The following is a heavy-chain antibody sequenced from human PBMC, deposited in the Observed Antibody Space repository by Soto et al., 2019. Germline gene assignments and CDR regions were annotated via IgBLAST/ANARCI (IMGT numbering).Heavy chain of an antibody. J-gene: IGHJ4*02. CDR2: IYYSGST. CDR3: ARVRVDYYDSSGYYLFDY. Sequence: PPETLSLTCTVSGGSISSGDYYWSWIRQPPGKGLEWIGYIYYSGSTYYNPSLKSRVTISVDTSKNQFSLKLSSVTAADTAVYYCARVRVDYYDSSGYYLFDYWGQGTLVTVSS. D-gene: IGHD3-22*01. CDR1: GGSISSGDYY. V-gene: IGHV4-30-4*01.